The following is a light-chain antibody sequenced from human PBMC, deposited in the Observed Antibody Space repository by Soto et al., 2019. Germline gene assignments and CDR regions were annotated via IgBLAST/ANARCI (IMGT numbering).Light chain of an antibody. CDR2: GAS. Sequence: EIVLTQSPGTLSLSPGERATLSCRASQSISSSYLAWYQQKPGQAPRLLVYGASSRATGIPDRFSGSGARTDFTLIISRLEPEDFAVYYYQQYRSSRFTFGPGTKVDIK. V-gene: IGKV3-20*01. J-gene: IGKJ3*01. CDR3: QQYRSSRFT. CDR1: QSISSSY.